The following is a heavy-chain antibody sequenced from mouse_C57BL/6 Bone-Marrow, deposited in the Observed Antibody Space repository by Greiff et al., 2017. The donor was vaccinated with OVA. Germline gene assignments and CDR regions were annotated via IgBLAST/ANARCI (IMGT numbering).Heavy chain of an antibody. D-gene: IGHD1-1*01. CDR2: ISYDGSN. Sequence: EVQLQQSGPGLVKPSQSLSLTCSVTGYSITSGYYWNWIRQFPGNKLEWMGYISYDGSNNYNPSLKNRISITRDTSKNQFFLKLNSVTTEDTATYYCASGSTDYAMDYWGQGTSVTVSS. CDR1: GYSITSGYY. V-gene: IGHV3-6*01. CDR3: ASGSTDYAMDY. J-gene: IGHJ4*01.